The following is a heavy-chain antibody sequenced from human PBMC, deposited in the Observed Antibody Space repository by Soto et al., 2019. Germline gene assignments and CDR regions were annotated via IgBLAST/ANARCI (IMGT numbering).Heavy chain of an antibody. Sequence: EVQLLESGGGLVQPGGSLRLSCAVSGFTFSSYAMNWVRQAPGKGLEWVSAISGSGGGTYYADSVKGRFTISRDNSKNTMYLQMRRLRAEDTSVYYCAKLIAAAPRMGMDVWGQGTTVTVSS. CDR2: ISGSGGGT. CDR3: AKLIAAAPRMGMDV. V-gene: IGHV3-23*01. CDR1: GFTFSSYA. J-gene: IGHJ6*02. D-gene: IGHD6-13*01.